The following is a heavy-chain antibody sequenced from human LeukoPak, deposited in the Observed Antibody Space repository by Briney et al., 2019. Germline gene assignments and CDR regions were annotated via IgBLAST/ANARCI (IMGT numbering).Heavy chain of an antibody. CDR2: INPNSGGT. Sequence: GASVKVSCKASGYTFTGYYMHWVRQAPGQGLEWMGWINPNSGGTNYAQKFQGRVTMTRDTSISTAYMELSRLRSDDTAVYYCARGDYYYDSSGYSLNDYWGQGTLVTVSS. CDR1: GYTFTGYY. J-gene: IGHJ4*02. D-gene: IGHD3-22*01. V-gene: IGHV1-2*02. CDR3: ARGDYYYDSSGYSLNDY.